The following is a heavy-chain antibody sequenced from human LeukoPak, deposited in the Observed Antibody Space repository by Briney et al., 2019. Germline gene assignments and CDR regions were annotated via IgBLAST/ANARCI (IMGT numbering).Heavy chain of an antibody. CDR2: IYHSGST. CDR1: GGSISSGGYY. Sequence: SETLSLTCTVSGGSISSGGYYWSWIRQPPGKGLEWIGYIYHSGSTYYNPSLKSRVTISVDRSKNQFSLKLSSVTAADTAVYYCARGVEMATISFDYWGQGTLVTVSS. D-gene: IGHD5-24*01. J-gene: IGHJ4*02. CDR3: ARGVEMATISFDY. V-gene: IGHV4-30-2*01.